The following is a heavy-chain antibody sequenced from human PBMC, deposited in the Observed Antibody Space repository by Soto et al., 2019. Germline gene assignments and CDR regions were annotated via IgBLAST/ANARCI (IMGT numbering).Heavy chain of an antibody. J-gene: IGHJ5*02. CDR1: WFPLSTSGVG. Sequence: SGPTLVHPTQTLTLTFTFSWFPLSTSGVGVGWIRQPPGKALEWLALIDWNDDKRYSPHLKTRLTIPNAPSNHQVVLTMTNLDPVDTATYYCAHRGFSSGYNWFEPWGQGTLVTVSS. V-gene: IGHV2-5*01. CDR3: AHRGFSSGYNWFEP. CDR2: IDWNDDK. D-gene: IGHD3-3*01.